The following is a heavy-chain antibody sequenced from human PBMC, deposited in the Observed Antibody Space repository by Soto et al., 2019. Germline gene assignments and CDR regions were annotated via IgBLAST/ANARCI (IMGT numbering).Heavy chain of an antibody. CDR1: GFTFSSFA. J-gene: IGHJ4*02. CDR2: LTGSGDST. D-gene: IGHD4-17*01. CDR3: AKGTAVTTGDMAY. Sequence: EVQLLESGGSLVQPGGSLRLSCAASGFTFSSFAMTWVRQAPGKGLEWVSSLTGSGDSTYYADSVKGRFTISRDNSKNTLYLLMNSLRADDTALYYCAKGTAVTTGDMAYWGQGTLVTVSS. V-gene: IGHV3-23*01.